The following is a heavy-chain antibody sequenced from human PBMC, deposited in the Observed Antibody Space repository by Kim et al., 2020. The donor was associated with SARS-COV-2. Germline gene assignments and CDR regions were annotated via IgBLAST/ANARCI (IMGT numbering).Heavy chain of an antibody. D-gene: IGHD6-19*01. Sequence: TTYYNPSLKSRVTISVATSKNQFSLTLSSVTAADTAVYYCARDSGGGGRDWGQGTLVTVSS. CDR2: TT. J-gene: IGHJ4*02. CDR3: ARDSGGGGRD. V-gene: IGHV4-30-2*04.